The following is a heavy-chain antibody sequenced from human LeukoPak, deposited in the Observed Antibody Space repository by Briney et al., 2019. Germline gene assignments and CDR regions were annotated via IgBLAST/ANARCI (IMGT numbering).Heavy chain of an antibody. V-gene: IGHV1-46*01. CDR3: ARDGSYHYFDY. D-gene: IGHD1-26*01. CDR2: INPSGGST. Sequence: GASVKVSCKASGGTFSSYAISWVRQAPGQGLEWMGIINPSGGSTSYAQKFQGRVTMTRDTSTSTVYMELSSLRSEDTAVYYCARDGSYHYFDYWGQGTLVTVSS. J-gene: IGHJ4*02. CDR1: GGTFSSYA.